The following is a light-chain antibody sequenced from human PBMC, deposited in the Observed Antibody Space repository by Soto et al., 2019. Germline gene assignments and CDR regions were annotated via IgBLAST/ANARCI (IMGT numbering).Light chain of an antibody. CDR2: EVS. V-gene: IGLV2-14*01. CDR3: SSYTSINTWV. Sequence: QSALTQPASVSGSPGQSITISCTGTSSDVGGYNYVSWYQQHPGKAPKLMLYEVSNRPSGVSNRFFGFKSDNTASLTISGLQAEDEADYYCSSYTSINTWVIGGGTKLTVL. J-gene: IGLJ3*02. CDR1: SSDVGGYNY.